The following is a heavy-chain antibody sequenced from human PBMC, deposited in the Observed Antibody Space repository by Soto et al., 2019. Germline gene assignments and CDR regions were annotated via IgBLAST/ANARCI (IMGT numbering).Heavy chain of an antibody. D-gene: IGHD5-18*01. Sequence: QVQLVESGGGVVQPGRSLRLSCVVSGFTFSSFGMHWVRQAPGKGLEWVAVIAFDGSDEYYGDSVKGRFSISRDNSKSTLYMQMNSLSPEDAAVYYCAKGLYSYGSSDFESWRQGNLVTVSS. CDR2: IAFDGSDE. V-gene: IGHV3-30*18. CDR1: GFTFSSFG. J-gene: IGHJ4*02. CDR3: AKGLYSYGSSDFES.